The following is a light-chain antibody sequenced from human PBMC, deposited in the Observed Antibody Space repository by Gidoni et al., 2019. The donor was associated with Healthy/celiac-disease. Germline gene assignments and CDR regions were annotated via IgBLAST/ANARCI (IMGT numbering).Light chain of an antibody. CDR3: QQYNSYET. Sequence: DIQMTQSPSTLSASVGDRVTITCRASQSISSWLAWYQQKPGKAPKLLIYKASSLESGVPSRFSGSGSGTEFTLTISSLQPDDSATYYCQQYNSYETFGQGTKVEIK. J-gene: IGKJ1*01. CDR1: QSISSW. CDR2: KAS. V-gene: IGKV1-5*03.